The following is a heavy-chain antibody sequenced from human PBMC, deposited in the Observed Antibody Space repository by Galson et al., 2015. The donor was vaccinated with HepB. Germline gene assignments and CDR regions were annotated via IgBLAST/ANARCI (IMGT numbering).Heavy chain of an antibody. J-gene: IGHJ4*02. CDR2: ISAYNGNT. CDR1: GYTFTSYG. Sequence: SVKVSCKASGYTFTSYGISWVRQAPGQGLEWMGWISAYNGNTNYAQKLQGRVTMTTDTSTSTAYMELRSLRSDDTAVYYCARGRDPYGTGWGYFDYWGQGTLVTVSS. CDR3: ARGRDPYGTGWGYFDY. D-gene: IGHD3-10*01. V-gene: IGHV1-18*04.